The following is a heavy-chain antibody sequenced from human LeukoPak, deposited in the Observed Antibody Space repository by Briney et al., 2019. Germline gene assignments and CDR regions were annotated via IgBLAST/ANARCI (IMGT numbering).Heavy chain of an antibody. CDR3: AREGMGTTFSAWFGP. J-gene: IGHJ5*02. D-gene: IGHD1-7*01. CDR2: VSSDGSID. V-gene: IGHV3-30*03. Sequence: GGSLRLSCAASGFTFSSYGMHWVRQAPGKGLEWVAVVSSDGSIDYYADSLRGRFTVSRDNSKNTMFLQFNTLRPEDTAVYYCAREGMGTTFSAWFGPWGQGTLVTVSS. CDR1: GFTFSSYG.